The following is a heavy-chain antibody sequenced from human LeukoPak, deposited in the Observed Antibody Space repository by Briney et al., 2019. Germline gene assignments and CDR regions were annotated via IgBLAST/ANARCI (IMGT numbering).Heavy chain of an antibody. CDR3: ASSDPSLIAFDY. Sequence: SETLSLTCTVSGGSISSYYWSWIRQPPGKGLEWIGYIYDSGSTNYNPSLKSRVTISVDTSKNQFSLKLSSVTAADTAVYYCASSDPSLIAFDYWGQGTLVTVSS. CDR1: GGSISSYY. D-gene: IGHD3-22*01. V-gene: IGHV4-4*08. CDR2: IYDSGST. J-gene: IGHJ4*02.